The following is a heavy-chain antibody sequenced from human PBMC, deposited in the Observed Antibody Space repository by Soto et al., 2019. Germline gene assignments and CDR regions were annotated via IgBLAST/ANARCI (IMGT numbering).Heavy chain of an antibody. CDR2: ISAYNGNT. V-gene: IGHV1-18*01. J-gene: IGHJ6*02. Sequence: QVQLVQSGAEVKKPGASVKVSCKASGYTFTSYGISWVRQAPGQGLEWMGWISAYNGNTNYAQKLQGRVTMTTDPFTTTADIGPMGMRSDDKAVSCRARGRADTAMGLTSPLQNKKRPEYCYGMDIWGQRNTVTVAS. D-gene: IGHD5-18*01. CDR3: ARGRADTAMGLTSPLQNKKRPEYCYGMDI. CDR1: GYTFTSYG.